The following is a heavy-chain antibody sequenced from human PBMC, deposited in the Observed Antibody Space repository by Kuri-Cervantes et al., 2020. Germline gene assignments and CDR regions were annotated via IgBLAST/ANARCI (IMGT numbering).Heavy chain of an antibody. CDR1: GGTFSSYA. V-gene: IGHV1-69*05. CDR3: ARDSRNSRLGCFDY. CDR2: IIPIFGTA. J-gene: IGHJ4*02. Sequence: SVKVSCKASGGTFSSYAISWVRQAPGQGLEWMGGIIPIFGTANYAQKLQGRVTMTTDTSTSTAYLELRSLRSDDTAVYYCARDSRNSRLGCFDYWGQGTLVTVSS. D-gene: IGHD5-18*01.